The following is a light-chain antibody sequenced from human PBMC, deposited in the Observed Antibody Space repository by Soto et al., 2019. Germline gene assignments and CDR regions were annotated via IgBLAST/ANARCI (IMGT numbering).Light chain of an antibody. CDR3: TSYTTTNTLA. CDR2: DVY. V-gene: IGLV2-14*01. CDR1: RSDIGAYNY. J-gene: IGLJ2*01. Sequence: QSVLTQPASVSGSPGQLITISCTGTRSDIGAYNYVSWFQQNPGKAPKCMIYDVYSRPSGVSHRFSGSKSANTASLTISGLQAEDEAVYYCTSYTTTNTLALGGGTKLTVL.